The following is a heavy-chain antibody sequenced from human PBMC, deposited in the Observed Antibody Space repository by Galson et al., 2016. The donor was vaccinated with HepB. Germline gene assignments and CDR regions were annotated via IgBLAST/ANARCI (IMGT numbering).Heavy chain of an antibody. J-gene: IGHJ6*03. CDR1: GFTFSSYA. CDR2: ISGSGGST. Sequence: SLRLSCAASGFTFSSYAMSWVRQAPGKGLEWVSAISGSGGSTYYADSVKGRFTISRDNSKNTLYLQMNNLRVEDTAVYYCAKEGHYGGHFYMDVWGEGTTVTVSS. V-gene: IGHV3-23*01. D-gene: IGHD4-17*01. CDR3: AKEGHYGGHFYMDV.